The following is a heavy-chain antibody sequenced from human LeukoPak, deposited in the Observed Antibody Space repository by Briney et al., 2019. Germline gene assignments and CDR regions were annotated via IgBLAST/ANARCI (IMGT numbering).Heavy chain of an antibody. CDR3: ARDTVGGYSYLQH. D-gene: IGHD1-26*01. CDR1: GFTFSSYA. J-gene: IGHJ1*01. CDR2: ISYDGSNK. Sequence: GRSLRLSCAASGFTFSSYAMHWVRQAPGKGLEWVAVISYDGSNKYYADSVKGRFTISRDNSKNTLYLQMNSLRAEDTAVYYCARDTVGGYSYLQHWGQGTLVTVSS. V-gene: IGHV3-30*04.